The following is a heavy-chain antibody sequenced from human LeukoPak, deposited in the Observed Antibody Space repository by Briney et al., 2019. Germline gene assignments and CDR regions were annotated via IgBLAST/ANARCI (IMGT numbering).Heavy chain of an antibody. CDR3: ARGSAGTFDY. CDR2: ISSGGTTI. V-gene: IGHV3-11*04. J-gene: IGHJ4*02. Sequence: GGSLRLSCAASGFNFSDYYMTWIRQAPGKGLEWVSYISSGGTTIDYADSVKGRFTISRDNAKNSLYLQMNSLRAEDTAVYYCARGSAGTFDYWGQGTLVTVSS. D-gene: IGHD1-1*01. CDR1: GFNFSDYY.